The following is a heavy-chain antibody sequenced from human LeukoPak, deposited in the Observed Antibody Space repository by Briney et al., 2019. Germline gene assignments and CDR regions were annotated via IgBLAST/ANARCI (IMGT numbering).Heavy chain of an antibody. CDR3: ARHNNGYYDSSGYYPPFGP. J-gene: IGHJ5*02. CDR1: GGSISSYY. D-gene: IGHD3-22*01. Sequence: SETLSLTCTVSGGSISSYYWSWIRQPPGKGLEWIGYIYYSGSTNYNPSLKSRVTISVDTSKNQFSLKLSSVTAADTAVYYRARHNNGYYDSSGYYPPFGPWGQGTLVTVSS. V-gene: IGHV4-59*08. CDR2: IYYSGST.